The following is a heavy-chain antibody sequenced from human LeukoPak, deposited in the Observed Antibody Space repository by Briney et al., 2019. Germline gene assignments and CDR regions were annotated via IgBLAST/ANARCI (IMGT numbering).Heavy chain of an antibody. CDR1: GFTLSGYG. D-gene: IGHD5-12*01. Sequence: PGGSLRLSCAASGFTLSGYGMHWVRQAPGKGLEYVSAIRSDGAATYYANSVKGRFTISRDTSKNTLYLQMGSLRAEDMAVYYCARWLRAYDYRGQGVLVTVSS. CDR2: IRSDGAAT. J-gene: IGHJ4*02. CDR3: ARWLRAYDY. V-gene: IGHV3-64*01.